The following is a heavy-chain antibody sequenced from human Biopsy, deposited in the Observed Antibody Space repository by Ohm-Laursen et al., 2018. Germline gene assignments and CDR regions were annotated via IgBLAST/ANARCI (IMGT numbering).Heavy chain of an antibody. V-gene: IGHV4-34*01. Sequence: SETLSLTCAVYGGSFRGFFLSLVRQTPREGLGWIGEKNHKGSTHYKPSLDRRVAISADTSKNHFSLNLYSVTAADTAVYFCARGLPRIAPMVRGRRTWFDPWGQGTLVTVSS. CDR3: ARGLPRIAPMVRGRRTWFDP. D-gene: IGHD3-10*01. CDR2: KNHKGST. CDR1: GGSFRGFF. J-gene: IGHJ5*02.